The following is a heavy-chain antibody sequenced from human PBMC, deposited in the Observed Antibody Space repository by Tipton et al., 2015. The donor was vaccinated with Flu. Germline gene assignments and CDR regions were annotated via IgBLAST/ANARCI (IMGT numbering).Heavy chain of an antibody. Sequence: TLSLTCAVHGDSFSGYFWSWIRQPPGKGLEWIGEINHSGSTNYNTSLRRRVTMSVDTSGNQFSLRLSSVTAADTAIYYCARVSPRRVTSIQVVMLPGGYLDHWGQGALVTVSS. V-gene: IGHV4-34*01. CDR3: ARVSPRRVTSIQVVMLPGGYLDH. CDR2: INHSGST. J-gene: IGHJ4*02. D-gene: IGHD4-23*01. CDR1: GDSFSGYF.